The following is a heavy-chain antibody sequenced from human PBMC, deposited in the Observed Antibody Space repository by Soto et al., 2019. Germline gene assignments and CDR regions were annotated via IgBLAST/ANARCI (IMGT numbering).Heavy chain of an antibody. Sequence: GGSLRLSCAASGFSLSDYWMHWVRQVPGKGLLWVSRISVNGRDTTYADSVKGRFTISRDNAKNTLYLQMDSLRAEDTAVYYCLSAPDRRPIDVWGHGCLVTVSS. D-gene: IGHD2-21*01. J-gene: IGHJ1*01. CDR2: ISVNGRDT. CDR1: GFSLSDYW. V-gene: IGHV3-74*03. CDR3: LSAPDRRPIDV.